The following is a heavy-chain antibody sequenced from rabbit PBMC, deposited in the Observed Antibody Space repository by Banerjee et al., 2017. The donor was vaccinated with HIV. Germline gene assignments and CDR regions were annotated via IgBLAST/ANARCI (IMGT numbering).Heavy chain of an antibody. CDR3: ARHNDSHNHYIDL. D-gene: IGHD1-1*01. CDR2: INTSSGNT. Sequence: QEQLEESGGDLVKPEGSLTLTCTASGFSFSSNAICWVRQAPGKGLEWIACINTSSGNTVYASWAKGRFTISKTSSTTVTLQMTSLTAADTATYFCARHNDSHNHYIDLWGQGTLVTVS. CDR1: GFSFSSNA. J-gene: IGHJ4*01. V-gene: IGHV1S45*01.